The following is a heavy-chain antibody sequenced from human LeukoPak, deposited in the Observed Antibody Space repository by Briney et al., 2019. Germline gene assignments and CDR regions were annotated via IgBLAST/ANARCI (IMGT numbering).Heavy chain of an antibody. CDR1: GGSISGYY. V-gene: IGHV4-59*08. D-gene: IGHD3-9*01. CDR2: IFYSGST. CDR3: ARGYYDILTNYPKNFDQ. Sequence: SETLSLTCSVSGGSISGYYWSWIRQPPGKGLEWIGYIFYSGSTYYNPSLKSRLTISVDTSKNQFSLKLSSVTAADTAVYYCARGYYDILTNYPKNFDQWGQGTLVTVSS. J-gene: IGHJ4*02.